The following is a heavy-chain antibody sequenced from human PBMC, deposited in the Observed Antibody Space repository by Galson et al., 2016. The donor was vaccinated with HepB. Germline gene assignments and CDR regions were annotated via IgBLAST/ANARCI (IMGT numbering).Heavy chain of an antibody. CDR3: AKLIWDCSSTTCKQFDF. CDR1: GGSFSSTNW. CDR2: IYRSGTT. J-gene: IGHJ4*02. D-gene: IGHD2-2*01. V-gene: IGHV4-4*02. Sequence: SETLSLTCAVSGGSFSSTNWWTWVRQSPGKGLEWIGEIYRSGTTNFNPSLRSRVTISLDNSKNQFSLKLNSVTAADTAVYYCAKLIWDCSSTTCKQFDFWGQGTLVTVSS.